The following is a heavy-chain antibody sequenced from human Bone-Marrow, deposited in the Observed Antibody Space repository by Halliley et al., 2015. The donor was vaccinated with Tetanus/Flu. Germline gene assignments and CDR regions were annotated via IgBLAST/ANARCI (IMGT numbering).Heavy chain of an antibody. J-gene: IGHJ4*02. D-gene: IGHD6-19*01. V-gene: IGHV4-59*01. CDR1: GGSMNNYY. CDR3: ARSSSGWPRFLLDY. Sequence: TLSLTCTVSGGSMNNYYWSWIRRPPGKGLEWFGYIYYSGSTDYNPSPKSRVTISVDTTKNQFSLRLRSVTAADTAVYYCARSSSGWPRFLLDYWGQGTLVTVSS. CDR2: IYYSGST.